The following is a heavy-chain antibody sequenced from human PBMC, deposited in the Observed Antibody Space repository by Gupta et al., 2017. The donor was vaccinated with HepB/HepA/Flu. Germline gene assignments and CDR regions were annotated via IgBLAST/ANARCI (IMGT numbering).Heavy chain of an antibody. V-gene: IGHV3-74*03. CDR3: ARDRIPYCTSSTCRVLDY. Sequence: EVQLVESGGGLVQPGGSLRLSCAASGFTFSSYWLHWVRQVPGKGLVWVSRIKTDGSNTEYADSVKGRFTISRDNAKNTLYLQIKSLRAEDTALYYCARDRIPYCTSSTCRVLDYWCQGTLVTVSS. J-gene: IGHJ4*02. CDR1: GFTFSSYW. CDR2: IKTDGSNT. D-gene: IGHD2-2*01.